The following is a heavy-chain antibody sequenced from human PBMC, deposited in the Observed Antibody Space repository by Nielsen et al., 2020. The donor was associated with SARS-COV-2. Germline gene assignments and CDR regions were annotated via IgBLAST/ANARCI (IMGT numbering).Heavy chain of an antibody. CDR3: ARDPPYSSSHYYYYYMDV. CDR1: GYTFTSYG. V-gene: IGHV1-18*04. J-gene: IGHJ6*03. Sequence: ASVKVSCKASGYTFTSYGISCVRQAPGQGLEWMGWISAYNGNTNYAQKLQGRVTMTTDTSTSTAYMELRSLRSDDTAVYYCARDPPYSSSHYYYYYMDVWGKGTTVTVSS. CDR2: ISAYNGNT. D-gene: IGHD6-6*01.